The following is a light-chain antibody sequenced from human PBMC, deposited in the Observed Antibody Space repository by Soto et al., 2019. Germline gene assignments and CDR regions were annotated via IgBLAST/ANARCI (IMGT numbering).Light chain of an antibody. CDR2: DVS. Sequence: ETAPASGSPGQSIAISCTGTSSDVGGYNYVSWYQQHPGKAPKLMVYDVSNRPSGVSNRFSGSKSGNTASLTISGLQAEDEADYYCRSYTSSSTYVYATGTKVTVL. J-gene: IGLJ1*01. CDR3: RSYTSSSTYV. CDR1: SSDVGGYNY. V-gene: IGLV2-14*01.